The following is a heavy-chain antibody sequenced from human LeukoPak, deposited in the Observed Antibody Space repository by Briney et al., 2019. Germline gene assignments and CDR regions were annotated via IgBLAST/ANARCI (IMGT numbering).Heavy chain of an antibody. CDR1: GGTFSSYA. D-gene: IGHD2-2*01. CDR2: IIPILGIA. V-gene: IGHV1-69*04. Sequence: ASVKVSCKASGGTFSSYAISWVRQAPGQGLEWMGRIIPILGIANYAQKFQGRVTITADKSTSTAYMELSSLRAEDTAIYYCAKWPSRDGYQLLLAQMDVWGKGTTVTVSS. CDR3: AKWPSRDGYQLLLAQMDV. J-gene: IGHJ6*04.